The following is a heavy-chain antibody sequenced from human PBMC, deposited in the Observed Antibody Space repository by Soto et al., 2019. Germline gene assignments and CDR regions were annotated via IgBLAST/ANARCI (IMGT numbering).Heavy chain of an antibody. D-gene: IGHD2-15*01. Sequence: GGSLRLSCAASGFTFSSYGMHWVRQAPGKGLEWVAVIWYDGSNKYYADSVKGRFTISRDNSKNTLYLQMNSLRAEDTAVYYCAREVGISHYFDYWGQGTLVTVSS. CDR3: AREVGISHYFDY. V-gene: IGHV3-33*01. CDR1: GFTFSSYG. CDR2: IWYDGSNK. J-gene: IGHJ4*02.